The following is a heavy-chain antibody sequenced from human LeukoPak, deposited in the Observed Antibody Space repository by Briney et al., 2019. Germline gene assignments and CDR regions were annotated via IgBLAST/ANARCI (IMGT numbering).Heavy chain of an antibody. Sequence: GGSLRLSCAASGFTFSSYSMNWVRQAPGKGLEWVSSISSSSSYIYYADSVKGRFTISRDNSMNTLWLQMNSLRAEDTAIYYCAGLDQQLSGGWFDPWGQGTLVTVSS. CDR3: AGLDQQLSGGWFDP. CDR2: ISSSSSYI. D-gene: IGHD3-10*02. CDR1: GFTFSSYS. J-gene: IGHJ5*02. V-gene: IGHV3-21*01.